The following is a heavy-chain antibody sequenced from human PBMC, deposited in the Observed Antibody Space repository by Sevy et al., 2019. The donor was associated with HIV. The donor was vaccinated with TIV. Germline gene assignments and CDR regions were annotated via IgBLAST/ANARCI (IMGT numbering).Heavy chain of an antibody. CDR2: ISAYNGNT. Sequence: ASVKVSCKASGYTFTSYGISWVRQAPGQVLEWMGWISAYNGNTNYAQKLQGRVTMTTDTSTSTAYMELRSLRSDDTAVYYCARDPLRDYYYYYGMDVWGQGTTVTVSS. J-gene: IGHJ6*02. V-gene: IGHV1-18*01. D-gene: IGHD4-17*01. CDR1: GYTFTSYG. CDR3: ARDPLRDYYYYYGMDV.